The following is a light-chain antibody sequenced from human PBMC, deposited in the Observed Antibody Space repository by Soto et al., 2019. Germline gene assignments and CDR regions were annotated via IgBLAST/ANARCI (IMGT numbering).Light chain of an antibody. V-gene: IGLV1-40*01. CDR3: QSYDSSLSGYV. CDR1: SSNIGAGYD. CDR2: GNS. J-gene: IGLJ1*01. Sequence: QSVLTQPPSVSGAPGQRVTISCTGSSSNIGAGYDVHWYQQLPGTAPKLLIYGNSNRPSGVPDRFSGSKSGTSASLALTGLQAEDEAVYYCQSYDSSLSGYVFGTGTKVTVL.